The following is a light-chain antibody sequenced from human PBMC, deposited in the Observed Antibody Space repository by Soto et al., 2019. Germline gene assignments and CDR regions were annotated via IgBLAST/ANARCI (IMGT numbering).Light chain of an antibody. CDR3: QQYGSSYT. J-gene: IGKJ2*01. V-gene: IGKV3-20*01. Sequence: IVLTQSPGTLSLSPGERATLSCRASQSVSSSFLAWYQQRPGQAPRHLIYGASIRATYIPDRFSGSGSGTDFTLIISRLEPEDFAVYYCQQYGSSYTFGQGTKLEIK. CDR1: QSVSSSF. CDR2: GAS.